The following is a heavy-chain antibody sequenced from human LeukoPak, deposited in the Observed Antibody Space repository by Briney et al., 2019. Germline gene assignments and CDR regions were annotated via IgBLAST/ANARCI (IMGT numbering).Heavy chain of an antibody. J-gene: IGHJ3*02. D-gene: IGHD5-18*01. CDR1: GFTFSSYG. CDR2: IRYDGSNK. Sequence: GGSLRLSCAASGFTFSSYGMYWVRQAPGKGLEWVAFIRYDGSNKYYADSVKGRFTISRDNSKNTLYLQMNSLRVEDTALYYCAKFDTVMVNHDAFDIWGLGTMVTVSS. CDR3: AKFDTVMVNHDAFDI. V-gene: IGHV3-30*02.